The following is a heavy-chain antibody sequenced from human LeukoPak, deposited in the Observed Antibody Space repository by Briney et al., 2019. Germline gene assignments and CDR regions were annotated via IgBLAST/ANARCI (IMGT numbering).Heavy chain of an antibody. J-gene: IGHJ2*01. CDR3: QVSDYWYFDL. V-gene: IGHV3-74*01. Sequence: GGSLRLSCAASGFTFSSYWMHWVRQAPGKGLVGVSRINSDGSSTSYADSVKGRFTISRDNAKNTLYLQMNSLRAEDTAVYYCQVSDYWYFDLWGRGTLVTVSS. CDR1: GFTFSSYW. CDR2: INSDGSST.